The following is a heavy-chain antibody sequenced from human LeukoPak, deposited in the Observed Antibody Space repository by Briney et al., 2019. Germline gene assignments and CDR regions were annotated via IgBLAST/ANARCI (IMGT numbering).Heavy chain of an antibody. J-gene: IGHJ4*02. D-gene: IGHD5-18*01. CDR2: ISSSSSYI. V-gene: IGHV3-21*01. Sequence: GGSLRLSCAASGVTFSSYSMNWVRQAPGKGLEWVSSISSSSSYIYYADSVKGRFTISRDNAKNSLYLQMNSLRAEDTAVYYCARWVRGGYSYGPHFDYWGQGTLVTVSS. CDR1: GVTFSSYS. CDR3: ARWVRGGYSYGPHFDY.